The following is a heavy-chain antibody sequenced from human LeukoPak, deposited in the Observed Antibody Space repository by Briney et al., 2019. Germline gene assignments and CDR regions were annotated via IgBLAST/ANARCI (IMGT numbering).Heavy chain of an antibody. Sequence: QAGGSLGLSCAASGFTFSRYWMSWVRQAPGMGLEWVANINQDGSEIYYVDSVKGRFTISRDNAKNSLHLQMNSLRAEDAAIYYCASDRGSSYYDYWGRGTLVTVSS. CDR3: ASDRGSSYYDY. CDR2: INQDGSEI. D-gene: IGHD1-26*01. CDR1: GFTFSRYW. V-gene: IGHV3-7*03. J-gene: IGHJ4*02.